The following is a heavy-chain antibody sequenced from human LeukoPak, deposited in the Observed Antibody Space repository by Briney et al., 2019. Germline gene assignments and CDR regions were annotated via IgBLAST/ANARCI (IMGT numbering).Heavy chain of an antibody. CDR1: GFTFSTHA. V-gene: IGHV3-23*01. Sequence: PGGSLRLSCAASGFTFSTHALTWVRQAPGKRLQWVSTIRGGGGSTYYADSVKGRFTISRDDSKNTLYLQMNSLRAEDTAIYYCAKAGYCDGADCYSVDYWGQGTLVTVSS. CDR2: IRGGGGST. J-gene: IGHJ4*02. CDR3: AKAGYCDGADCYSVDY. D-gene: IGHD2-15*01.